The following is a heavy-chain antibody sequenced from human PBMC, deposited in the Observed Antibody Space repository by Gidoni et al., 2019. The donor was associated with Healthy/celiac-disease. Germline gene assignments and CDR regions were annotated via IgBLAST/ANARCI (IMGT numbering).Heavy chain of an antibody. V-gene: IGHV4-59*01. J-gene: IGHJ4*02. Sequence: QVQLQESGPGLVKPSETLSLTCTVSGGSISSYYWSWIRQPPGKGLEWIGYIYYSGSTNYNPSLKSRVTISVDTSKNQFSLKLSSVTAADTAVYYCARHRGLYCSSTSCYTDSFDYWGQGTLVTVSS. D-gene: IGHD2-2*02. CDR1: GGSISSYY. CDR2: IYYSGST. CDR3: ARHRGLYCSSTSCYTDSFDY.